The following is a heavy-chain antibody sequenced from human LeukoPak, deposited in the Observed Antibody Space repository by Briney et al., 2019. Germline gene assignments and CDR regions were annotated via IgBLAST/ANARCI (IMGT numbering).Heavy chain of an antibody. D-gene: IGHD3-10*01. Sequence: SETLSLTFPVYGGSFSGYYWSWIRQPPGQGLEWIGEINHSGSTNYNPSRTSRVTIPEDTSKTQCSLKLSSVTSADTTVYYCARAKYYYGSGSYYSGVVGATYYFDYWGQGTLVTVSS. V-gene: IGHV4-34*01. CDR1: GGSFSGYY. CDR3: ARAKYYYGSGSYYSGVVGATYYFDY. J-gene: IGHJ4*02. CDR2: INHSGST.